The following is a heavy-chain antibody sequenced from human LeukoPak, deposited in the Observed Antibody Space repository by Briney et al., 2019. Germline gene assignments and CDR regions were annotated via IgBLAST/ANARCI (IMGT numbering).Heavy chain of an antibody. CDR2: ISYDGSNK. CDR1: GSTFSSYG. D-gene: IGHD2-2*01. Sequence: PGRSLRLSCAASGSTFSSYGMHWVRQAPGKGLEWVAVISYDGSNKYYADSVKGRFTISRDNSKNTLYLQMNSLRAEDTAVYYCAKTLPKWGYCSSTSCYLFDYWGQGTLVTVSS. J-gene: IGHJ4*02. CDR3: AKTLPKWGYCSSTSCYLFDY. V-gene: IGHV3-30*18.